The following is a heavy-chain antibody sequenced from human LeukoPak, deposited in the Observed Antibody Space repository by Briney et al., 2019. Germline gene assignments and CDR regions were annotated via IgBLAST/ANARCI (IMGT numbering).Heavy chain of an antibody. Sequence: GGSLRLSCAGSGFIVSSNYMSWVRQAAGKGLEWVSVIYGSSRTYYADSVKGRFTISRDNSKNTVYLQMDSLRAEDTAVYYCARDRANGYNYGDYFDNWGQGTLVTVSS. CDR1: GFIVSSNY. V-gene: IGHV3-66*01. D-gene: IGHD5-18*01. CDR3: ARDRANGYNYGDYFDN. CDR2: IYGSSRT. J-gene: IGHJ4*02.